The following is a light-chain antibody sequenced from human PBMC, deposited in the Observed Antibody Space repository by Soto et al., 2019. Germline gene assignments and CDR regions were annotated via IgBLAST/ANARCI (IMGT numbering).Light chain of an antibody. CDR3: STYTSSSTPLYV. CDR1: SSDGGGYNY. Sequence: QSALTQPASVSGSPGQSITISCTGTSSDGGGYNYVSWYQQHPCKAPKLMIYDVSNRPSGVASRFSGSKSGNTASLTISGLQADDESDNYCSTYTSSSTPLYVFGTRPKVTV. CDR2: DVS. V-gene: IGLV2-14*01. J-gene: IGLJ1*01.